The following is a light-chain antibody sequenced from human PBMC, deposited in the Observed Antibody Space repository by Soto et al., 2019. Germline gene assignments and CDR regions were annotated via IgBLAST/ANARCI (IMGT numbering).Light chain of an antibody. Sequence: DIQMTQSPSTQSASVGDRVTITCRASQRVGGGLVWYQQKPGKAPKILIYGGSSLESGFPSRFSGSGSGAEFTLTIDSLQPDDFATYYCLQYFTYPFTFGGGTKVEIK. J-gene: IGKJ4*01. CDR2: GGS. V-gene: IGKV1-5*03. CDR1: QRVGGG. CDR3: LQYFTYPFT.